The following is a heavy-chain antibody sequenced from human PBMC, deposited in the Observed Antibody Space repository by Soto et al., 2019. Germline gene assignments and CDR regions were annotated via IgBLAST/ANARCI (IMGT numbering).Heavy chain of an antibody. Sequence: EVQLVQSGAEVKKPGESLRISCTGFGYTFTTFWISWVRQMPGKGLEWMGRIDPRDSYVNYSPSFQGHVTISLDKSISTAYLQWGSLKASDTAMYYCARLFCSTTTCDSWFDPWGREPWSPSPQ. V-gene: IGHV5-10-1*03. CDR2: IDPRDSYV. D-gene: IGHD2-2*01. CDR3: ARLFCSTTTCDSWFDP. CDR1: GYTFTTFW. J-gene: IGHJ5*02.